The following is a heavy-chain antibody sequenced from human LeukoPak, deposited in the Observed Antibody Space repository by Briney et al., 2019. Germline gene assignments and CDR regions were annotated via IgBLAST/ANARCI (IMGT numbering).Heavy chain of an antibody. J-gene: IGHJ4*02. V-gene: IGHV4-59*01. CDR1: GGSISSYY. D-gene: IGHD3-22*01. Sequence: SETLSLTCTVSGGSISSYYWSWIRQPPGKGLEWIGYIYYSGSTNYNPSLKSRVTISVDTSKNQFSLKLSSVTAADTAVYYCARRPHYYDSSGYFDYWGQGTLVTVSS. CDR2: IYYSGST. CDR3: ARRPHYYDSSGYFDY.